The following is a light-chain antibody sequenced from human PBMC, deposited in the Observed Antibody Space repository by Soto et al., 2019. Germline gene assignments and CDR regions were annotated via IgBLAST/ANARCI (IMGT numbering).Light chain of an antibody. CDR3: QSYDNSLSAWV. Sequence: QSVLTQPPPVSGAPGQRVTISCTGSSSNIGTNWPVHWYQQFPGIAPKLLIYDNNNRPSGVPDRFSGSKSGTSASLAITGLQAEDEADYYCQSYDNSLSAWVFGGGTKVTVL. J-gene: IGLJ3*02. CDR2: DNN. V-gene: IGLV1-40*01. CDR1: SSNIGTNWP.